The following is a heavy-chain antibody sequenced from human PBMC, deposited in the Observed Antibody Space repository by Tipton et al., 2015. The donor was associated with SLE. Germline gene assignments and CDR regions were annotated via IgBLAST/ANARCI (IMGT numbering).Heavy chain of an antibody. J-gene: IGHJ6*02. CDR2: IYNSDSI. CDR3: ARHRIPGVILISTGMDV. V-gene: IGHV4-39*01. D-gene: IGHD3-3*01. Sequence: TLSLTCTVSGGSVRSSTYYWAWIRQSPGKGLEWIGSIYNSDSIEYNPSLKSRVTISVDTSNNQVSLSQTSVTAADTGVYFCARHRIPGVILISTGMDVWGQGTTVIVSS. CDR1: GGSVRSSTYY.